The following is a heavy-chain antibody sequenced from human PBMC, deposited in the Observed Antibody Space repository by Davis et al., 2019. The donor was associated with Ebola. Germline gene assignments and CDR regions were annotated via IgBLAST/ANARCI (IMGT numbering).Heavy chain of an antibody. CDR2: ISAYNGNT. V-gene: IGHV1-18*01. CDR1: GYTFTSYG. D-gene: IGHD3-10*01. J-gene: IGHJ5*02. Sequence: ASVKVSCKTSGYTFTSYGISWVRQAPGQGLEWMGWISAYNGNTNYAQKLQGRVTMTTDTSTSTAYMELRSLRSDDTAVYYCARDMGMVQEANWFDPWGQGTLVTVSS. CDR3: ARDMGMVQEANWFDP.